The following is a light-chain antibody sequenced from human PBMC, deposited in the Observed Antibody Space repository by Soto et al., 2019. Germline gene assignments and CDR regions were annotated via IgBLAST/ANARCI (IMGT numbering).Light chain of an antibody. Sequence: EIVLTQSPGTLSLSPGEIATLSFSASQSVSSNSLAWYQQKRGQAPRLLIHGASSRATGIPDRFSGSGSGTDFTLTISRLEPEDFAVYYCQQYGGSPRTFGQGTKVDNK. J-gene: IGKJ1*01. V-gene: IGKV3-20*01. CDR2: GAS. CDR1: QSVSSNS. CDR3: QQYGGSPRT.